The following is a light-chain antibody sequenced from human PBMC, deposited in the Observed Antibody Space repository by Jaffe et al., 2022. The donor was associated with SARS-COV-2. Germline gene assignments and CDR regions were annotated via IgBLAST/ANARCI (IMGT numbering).Light chain of an antibody. CDR1: ALPKQY. CDR2: RDN. V-gene: IGLV3-25*03. J-gene: IGLJ3*02. Sequence: SYKLTQPPSVSVSPGQTARITCSGDALPKQYAYWYQQKPGQAPVEVIHRDNERPSGIPERFSGSSSGTTVTLTISGVQAEDEADYYCQSADSSGTYNWVFGGGTKLTVL. CDR3: QSADSSGTYNWV.